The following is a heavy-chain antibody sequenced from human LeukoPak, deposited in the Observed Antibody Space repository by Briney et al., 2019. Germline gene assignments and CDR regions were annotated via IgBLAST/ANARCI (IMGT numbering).Heavy chain of an antibody. D-gene: IGHD3-3*01. CDR3: ARESRVVPHYFDS. Sequence: PSETLSLTCTVSGYSISSGYYWGWIRQPPGKGLEWIGSIYHSGSTYYNPSLKSRVTISVDTSKNQLSLKLSSVAAADTAVYYCARESRVVPHYFDSWGQGTLVTVSS. CDR2: IYHSGST. V-gene: IGHV4-38-2*02. CDR1: GYSISSGYY. J-gene: IGHJ4*02.